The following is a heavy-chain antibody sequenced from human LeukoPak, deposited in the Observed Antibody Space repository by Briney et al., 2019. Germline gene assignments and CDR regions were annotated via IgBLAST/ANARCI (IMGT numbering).Heavy chain of an antibody. V-gene: IGHV1-3*01. D-gene: IGHD6-19*01. Sequence: ASVKVSCKASGYTFTSYAMHWVRQAPGQRLEWMGWINAGNGNTKYSQKFQGRVTITRDTSASTAYMELSSLRSEDTAVYYCARGPGYSSGWYYFDYWGQGTLVTVSS. CDR2: INAGNGNT. CDR3: ARGPGYSSGWYYFDY. CDR1: GYTFTSYA. J-gene: IGHJ4*02.